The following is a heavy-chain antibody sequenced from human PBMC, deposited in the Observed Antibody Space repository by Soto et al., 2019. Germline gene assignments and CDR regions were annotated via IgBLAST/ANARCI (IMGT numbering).Heavy chain of an antibody. Sequence: ASVNVSFKASGYTFSDYFIQWLRPAPGQGLGLGAWINPKTAATNYAKKFQDRVTLPSDTSFSTAYLELTRRRPDDTALYDFARLKWGLDCYIAMDVWGQGTADT. CDR1: GYTFSDYF. J-gene: IGHJ6*02. V-gene: IGHV1-2*02. CDR2: INPKTAAT. CDR3: ARLKWGLDCYIAMDV. D-gene: IGHD2-21*02.